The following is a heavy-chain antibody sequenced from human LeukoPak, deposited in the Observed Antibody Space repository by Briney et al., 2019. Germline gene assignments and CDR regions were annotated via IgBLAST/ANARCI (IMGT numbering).Heavy chain of an antibody. CDR3: ARGYSGSYDFDY. J-gene: IGHJ4*02. CDR1: GFTVSSNY. CDR2: IYSGGST. Sequence: PGGSLRLSCAASGFTVSSNYMSWVRQAPGEGLEWVSVIYSGGSTYYADSVKSRFTISRDNSKNTLYLQMNSLRAEDTAVYYCARGYSGSYDFDYWGQGTLVTVSS. V-gene: IGHV3-66*01. D-gene: IGHD1-26*01.